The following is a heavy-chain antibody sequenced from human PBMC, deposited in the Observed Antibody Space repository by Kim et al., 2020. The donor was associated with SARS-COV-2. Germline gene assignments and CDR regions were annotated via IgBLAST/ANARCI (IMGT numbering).Heavy chain of an antibody. Sequence: GGSLRLSCAASGFTFSTYTMSWVRQAPGKGLEWVSSIIASDHSPYYVDCVKGRFTVSRDNSRNMLYLQMNGLRAEDTAVYYCSNSLQNRNCTPTNRFDI. CDR2: IIASDHSP. D-gene: IGHD2-8*01. J-gene: IGHJ3*02. CDR3: SNSLQNRNCTPTNRFDI. V-gene: IGHV3-23*01. CDR1: GFTFSTYT.